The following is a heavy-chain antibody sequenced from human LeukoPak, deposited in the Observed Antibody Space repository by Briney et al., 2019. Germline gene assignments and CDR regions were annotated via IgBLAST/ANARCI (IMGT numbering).Heavy chain of an antibody. J-gene: IGHJ4*02. D-gene: IGHD6-19*01. CDR1: GFTFSSYA. CDR3: TTDRPPWSSGWYIFDY. Sequence: PGGSLRLSCAASGFTFSSYAMSWVRQAPGKGLEWVGRIKSKTDGGTTDYAAPVKGRFTISRDDSKNTLYLQMNSLKTEDTAVYYCTTDRPPWSSGWYIFDYWGQGTLVTVSS. V-gene: IGHV3-15*01. CDR2: IKSKTDGGTT.